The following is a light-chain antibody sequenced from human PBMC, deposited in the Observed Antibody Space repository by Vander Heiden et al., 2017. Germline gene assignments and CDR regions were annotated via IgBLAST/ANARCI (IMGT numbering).Light chain of an antibody. V-gene: IGKV1-39*01. CDR3: QQSYSTPRT. CDR2: AAS. Sequence: DIQMTQSPSSLSASVGDRVTITCRASQRISSYLNWYQQKPGKAPKLLIYAASSLQSGVPSRFSGRGTGTDFTLTNSSLQPEDFANYYCQQSYSTPRTFGQGTKVEIK. CDR1: QRISSY. J-gene: IGKJ1*01.